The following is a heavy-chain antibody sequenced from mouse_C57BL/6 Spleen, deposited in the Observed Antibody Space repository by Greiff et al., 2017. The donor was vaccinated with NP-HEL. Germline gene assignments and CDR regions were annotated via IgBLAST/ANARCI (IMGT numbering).Heavy chain of an antibody. D-gene: IGHD1-1*01. CDR1: GFTFSDYG. CDR3: ARRYYYGSSYGYFDV. CDR2: ISSGSSTI. J-gene: IGHJ1*03. V-gene: IGHV5-17*01. Sequence: EVQLVESGGGLVKPGGSLKLSCAASGFTFSDYGMHWVRQAPEKGLEWVAYISSGSSTIYYADTVKGRFTISRDNAKNTLFLQMTSLRSEDTAMYYCARRYYYGSSYGYFDVWGTGTTVTVSS.